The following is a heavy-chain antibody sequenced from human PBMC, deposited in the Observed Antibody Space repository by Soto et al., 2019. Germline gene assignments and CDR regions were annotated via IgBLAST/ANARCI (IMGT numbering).Heavy chain of an antibody. CDR1: GGSISSYY. CDR3: ARLADGIPDY. V-gene: IGHV4-59*08. D-gene: IGHD1-1*01. Sequence: QVQLQESGPGLVKPSETLSLTCTVSGGSISSYYWSWIRQPPGKGLEWFGYIYYSGSTNYNPSLKSRVTISVDTSKNQFSLKLSSVTAADTAVYYCARLADGIPDYWGQGTLVTVSS. CDR2: IYYSGST. J-gene: IGHJ4*02.